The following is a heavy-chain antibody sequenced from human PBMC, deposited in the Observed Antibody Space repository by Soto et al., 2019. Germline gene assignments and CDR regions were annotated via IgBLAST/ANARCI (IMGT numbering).Heavy chain of an antibody. V-gene: IGHV4-59*08. CDR2: IHNSENT. J-gene: IGHJ4*02. Sequence: QVQLQESGPGLVKPSETLSLTCTASGGSITNYYWNWLRQFPGKGLEWIGNIHNSENTNYNPSLMPRVIISPDTSNNQYSLKMNSLSAADTAVYYCTEGCGGTRAQWGRRTVVTASS. CDR1: GGSITNYY. CDR3: TEGCGGTRAQ. D-gene: IGHD2-21*01.